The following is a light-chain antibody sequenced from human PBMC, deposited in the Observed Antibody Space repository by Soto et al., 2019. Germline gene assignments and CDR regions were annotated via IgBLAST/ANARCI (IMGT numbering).Light chain of an antibody. Sequence: DIQMTQSPSTLSASVGDRVTITCRASQSISSWLAWYQQKPGKAPNLLIYDASSLESGVPSRFSGSGSGTELTLTISSLQPDDFETYDCQQYNSYSVTFGQGTKVDIK. CDR3: QQYNSYSVT. J-gene: IGKJ1*01. CDR1: QSISSW. CDR2: DAS. V-gene: IGKV1-5*01.